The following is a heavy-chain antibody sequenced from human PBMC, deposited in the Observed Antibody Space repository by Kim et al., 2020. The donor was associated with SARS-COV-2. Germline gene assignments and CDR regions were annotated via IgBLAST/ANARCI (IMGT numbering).Heavy chain of an antibody. V-gene: IGHV1-69*01. D-gene: IGHD3-22*01. Sequence: KFQGRVTITADESTSTAYMELSSLRSEDTAVYYCASVSGYYHYYYYGMDVWGQGTTVTVSS. J-gene: IGHJ6*02. CDR3: ASVSGYYHYYYYGMDV.